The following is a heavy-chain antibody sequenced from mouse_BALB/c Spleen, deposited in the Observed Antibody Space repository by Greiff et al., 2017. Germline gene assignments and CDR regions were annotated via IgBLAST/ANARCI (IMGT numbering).Heavy chain of an antibody. D-gene: IGHD1-2*01. CDR1: GYAFSSSW. V-gene: IGHV1-82*01. CDR3: ARVLRLRDAMDY. J-gene: IGHJ4*01. CDR2: IYPANGNT. Sequence: VQLQQSGPELVKPGASVKISCKASGYAFSSSWMNWVKQRPGQGLEWIGRIYPANGNTKYDPKFQGKATITADTSSNTAYLQLSSLTSEDTAVYYCARVLRLRDAMDYWGQGTSVTVSS.